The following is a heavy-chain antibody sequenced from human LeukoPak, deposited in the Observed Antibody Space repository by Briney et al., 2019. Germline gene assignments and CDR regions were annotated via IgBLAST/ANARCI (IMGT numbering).Heavy chain of an antibody. CDR1: GYSFTNHW. CDR3: ARTYSSSWYWFDP. Sequence: GESLKISCKGSGYSFTNHWISWVRQMPGKGLEWMGRIDPSDSYTNYSPSFQGHVTISADKSISTAYLQWSSLKASDTAMYYCARTYSSSWYWFDPWGQGTLVTVSS. J-gene: IGHJ5*02. CDR2: IDPSDSYT. V-gene: IGHV5-10-1*01. D-gene: IGHD6-13*01.